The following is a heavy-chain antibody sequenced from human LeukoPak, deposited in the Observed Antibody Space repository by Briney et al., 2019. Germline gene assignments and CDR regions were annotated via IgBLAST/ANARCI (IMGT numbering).Heavy chain of an antibody. D-gene: IGHD2-2*01. CDR2: ISSSSSTI. CDR3: ARTSNWFDP. CDR1: GFTFSSYS. J-gene: IGHJ5*02. V-gene: IGHV3-48*01. Sequence: GGSLRLSCAASGFTFSSYSMNWVRQAPGKWLEWVSYISSSSSTIYYADSVKGRFALSRDNAKNSLYLQMNSLRAEDTAVYYCARTSNWFDPWGQGTLVTVSS.